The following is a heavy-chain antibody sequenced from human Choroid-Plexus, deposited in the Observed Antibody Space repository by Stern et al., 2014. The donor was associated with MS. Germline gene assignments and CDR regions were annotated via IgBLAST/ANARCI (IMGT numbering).Heavy chain of an antibody. Sequence: VQLVASGAEVKKPGASVTISCKASGYTFTDYFMHWMRQAPGQGPEWMGRVNPSSGVTLYAQKFEGRVTMSRDKSISTAYLELTNLTSDDAAVYYCATRRGCSGGSCSSRSLDYWGQGTLVSVSS. CDR2: VNPSSGVT. V-gene: IGHV1-2*06. CDR3: ATRRGCSGGSCSSRSLDY. CDR1: GYTFTDYF. D-gene: IGHD2-15*01. J-gene: IGHJ4*02.